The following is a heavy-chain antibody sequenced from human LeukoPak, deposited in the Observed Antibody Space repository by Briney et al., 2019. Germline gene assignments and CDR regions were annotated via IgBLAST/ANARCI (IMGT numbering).Heavy chain of an antibody. CDR2: INPSGGST. CDR3: ARDFGRTGDGSDCGGDCYSDPFFDY. D-gene: IGHD2-21*02. V-gene: IGHV1-46*01. Sequence: EASVKVSCKASGYTFTSYYMHWVRQAPGQGLEWMGIINPSGGSTSYAQKFQGRVTMTRDMSTSTVYMELSSLRSEDTAVYYCARDFGRTGDGSDCGGDCYSDPFFDYWGQGTLVTVSS. J-gene: IGHJ4*02. CDR1: GYTFTSYY.